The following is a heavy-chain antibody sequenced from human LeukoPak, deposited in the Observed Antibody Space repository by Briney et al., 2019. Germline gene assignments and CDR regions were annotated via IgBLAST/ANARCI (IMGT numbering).Heavy chain of an antibody. CDR1: GGSISSTTW. CDR2: ISLTGQT. Sequence: MSSETLSLTCGASGGSISSTTWWSWVRQPPGQGLEWIGEISLTGQTNYNPSLNGRVTMSLDESRNQLSLKLTSVTAADTAIYYCSRESGAFCPFGYWGQGTLVIVPP. D-gene: IGHD1-26*01. V-gene: IGHV4-4*02. J-gene: IGHJ4*02. CDR3: SRESGAFCPFGY.